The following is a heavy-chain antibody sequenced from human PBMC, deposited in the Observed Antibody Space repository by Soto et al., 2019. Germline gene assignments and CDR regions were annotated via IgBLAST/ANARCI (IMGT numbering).Heavy chain of an antibody. CDR2: IIPIFGTA. CDR3: AKVPSALGYSSSSTYMDV. Sequence: QVQLVQSGAEVKKPGSSVKVSCKASGGTFSSYAISWVRQAPGQGLEWMGGIIPIFGTANYAQKFQGRVTITADESTSTAYMELSSLRSEDTAVYYCAKVPSALGYSSSSTYMDVWGQGTTVTVSS. D-gene: IGHD6-13*01. J-gene: IGHJ6*03. CDR1: GGTFSSYA. V-gene: IGHV1-69*01.